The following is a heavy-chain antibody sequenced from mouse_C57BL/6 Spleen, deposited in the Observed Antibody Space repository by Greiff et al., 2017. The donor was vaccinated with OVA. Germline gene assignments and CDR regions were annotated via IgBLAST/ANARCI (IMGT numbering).Heavy chain of an antibody. CDR2: IWTGGGT. D-gene: IGHD1-1*01. V-gene: IGHV2-9-1*01. CDR3: ARNEGGSSLYYFDY. CDR1: GFSLTSYA. Sequence: VQLKESGPGLVAPSQSLSITCTVSGFSLTSYAISWVRQPPGKGLEWLGVIWTGGGTNYNSALKSRLSISKDKSKSQVFLKMNSLQTDDTARSYCARNEGGSSLYYFDYWGQGTTLTVSS. J-gene: IGHJ2*01.